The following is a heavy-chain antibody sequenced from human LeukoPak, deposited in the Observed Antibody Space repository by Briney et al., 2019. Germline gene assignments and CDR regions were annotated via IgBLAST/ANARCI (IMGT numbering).Heavy chain of an antibody. D-gene: IGHD6-13*01. Sequence: GGSLRLSCAASGFTFSSYGMHWVRQAPGKGLEWVAVIWYDGSNKYYADSVKGRFTISRDNAKNSLYLQMNSLRAEDTAVYYCARDRRYSSSWYFDSWGQGTLVTVSS. CDR2: IWYDGSNK. CDR1: GFTFSSYG. CDR3: ARDRRYSSSWYFDS. V-gene: IGHV3-33*01. J-gene: IGHJ4*02.